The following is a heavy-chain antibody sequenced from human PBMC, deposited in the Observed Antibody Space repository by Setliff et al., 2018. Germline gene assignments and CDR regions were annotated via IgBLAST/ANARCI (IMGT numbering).Heavy chain of an antibody. J-gene: IGHJ4*02. CDR1: GGTFSSYA. Sequence: GASVKVSCKASGGTFSSYAISWVRQAPGQGLEWMGRIIPIFGTANYAQKFQGRVTITADKSTSTAYMELSSLRSEDAAVYYCARGGYSRGPPVYYFDYWGQGTLVTVSS. CDR2: IIPIFGTA. CDR3: ARGGYSRGPPVYYFDY. V-gene: IGHV1-69*06. D-gene: IGHD5-12*01.